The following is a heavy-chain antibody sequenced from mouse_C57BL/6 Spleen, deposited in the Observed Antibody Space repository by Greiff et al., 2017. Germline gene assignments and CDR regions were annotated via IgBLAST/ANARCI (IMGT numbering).Heavy chain of an antibody. CDR3: ARKGYSPYYFDY. V-gene: IGHV1-61*01. J-gene: IGHJ2*01. CDR1: GYTFTSYW. CDR2: IYPSDSET. Sequence: QVQLQQPGAELVRPGSSVKLSCKASGYTFTSYWMDWVKQRPGQGLEWIGNIYPSDSETHYNQKFKDKATLTVDKSSSTAYMQLSSLTSEDSAVYYCARKGYSPYYFDYWGQGTTLTVSS. D-gene: IGHD3-1*01.